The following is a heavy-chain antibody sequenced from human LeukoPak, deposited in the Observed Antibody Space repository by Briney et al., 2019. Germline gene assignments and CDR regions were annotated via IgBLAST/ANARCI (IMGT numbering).Heavy chain of an antibody. CDR2: INEDGSGK. D-gene: IGHD3-16*01. CDR1: GFTFSSYW. CDR3: ARGRAYSIY. Sequence: GESLRLSCAASGFTFSSYWMTWVRQAPGKGLEWVTNINEDGSGKYYVDSVKGRFTISRDNAQNSLYLHMNSLRVEETAVYYCARGRAYSIYWGQGTLVTVSS. V-gene: IGHV3-7*04. J-gene: IGHJ4*02.